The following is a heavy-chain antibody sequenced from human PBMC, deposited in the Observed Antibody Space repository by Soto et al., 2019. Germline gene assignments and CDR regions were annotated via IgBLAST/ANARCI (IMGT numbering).Heavy chain of an antibody. CDR3: GHRMIVNWNASPRRHDAFDS. Sequence: SGPTLVKPTQTLTLTCTFSGFSLSSSGVGVGWIRQPPGKALEWLALIYWEDDKHYSPSLKSRLTISKDTSKNQVVLTMNTMDPVDTATYYCGHRMIVNWNASPRRHDAFDSWGQGTMVTVSS. J-gene: IGHJ3*02. D-gene: IGHD1-20*01. CDR1: GFSLSSSGVG. CDR2: IYWEDDK. V-gene: IGHV2-5*02.